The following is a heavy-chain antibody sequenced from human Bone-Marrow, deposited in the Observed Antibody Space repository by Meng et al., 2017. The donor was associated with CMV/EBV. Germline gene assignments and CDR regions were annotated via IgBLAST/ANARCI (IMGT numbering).Heavy chain of an antibody. CDR2: IIPILGIA. J-gene: IGHJ5*02. Sequence: GTFSSYTISVVPPAPGQGLEWMGRIIPILGIANYAQKFQGRVTITADKSTSTAYMELSSLRSEDTAVYYCARESVTMIVVVSGPFDPWGQGTLVTVSS. V-gene: IGHV1-69*04. D-gene: IGHD3-22*01. CDR1: GTFSSYT. CDR3: ARESVTMIVVVSGPFDP.